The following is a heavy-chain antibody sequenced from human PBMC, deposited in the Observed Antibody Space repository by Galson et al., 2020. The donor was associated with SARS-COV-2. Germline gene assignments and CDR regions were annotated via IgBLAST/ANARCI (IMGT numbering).Heavy chain of an antibody. CDR3: ARLRAITLYYVDY. Sequence: ETSETLSLTCTVSGGSISSSSYYWGWIRQPKGKGLEWIGSIYYSGSTYYNPSLKSRVTISVDTSKNQFSLKLSSVTAADTAVYYCARLRAITLYYVDYGGQGTRVTVSS. CDR1: GGSISSSSYY. D-gene: IGHD3-10*02. V-gene: IGHV4-39*01. J-gene: IGHJ4*02. CDR2: IYYSGST.